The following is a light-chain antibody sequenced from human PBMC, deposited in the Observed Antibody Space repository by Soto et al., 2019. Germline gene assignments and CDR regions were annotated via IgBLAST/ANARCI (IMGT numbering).Light chain of an antibody. CDR3: QKYESAPWT. J-gene: IGKJ1*01. CDR1: QGISNY. CDR2: AAS. V-gene: IGKV1-27*01. Sequence: DIQMTQSPSSLSASVRDRVTITCRASQGISNYLAWYQQKPGKVPKLLIYAASTLQSEVPSRFSGSGSGTHSTVTISSLQREDVATYYCQKYESAPWTFGQGTKEEIK.